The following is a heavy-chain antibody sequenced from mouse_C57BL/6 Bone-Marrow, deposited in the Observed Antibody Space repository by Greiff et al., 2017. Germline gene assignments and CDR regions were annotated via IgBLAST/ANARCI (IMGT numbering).Heavy chain of an antibody. D-gene: IGHD1-2*01. CDR1: GYTFTSYW. V-gene: IGHV1-5*01. J-gene: IGHJ2*01. CDR3: TRGTTTAVRDY. Sequence: VQLQQSGTVLARPGASVKMSCKTSGYTFTSYWMHWVQQRPGQGLEWIGAIYPGNSDTSYNQKFKGKAKLTAVTSASTAYMELSSLTNEDSAVYYCTRGTTTAVRDYWGQGTTLTVSS. CDR2: IYPGNSDT.